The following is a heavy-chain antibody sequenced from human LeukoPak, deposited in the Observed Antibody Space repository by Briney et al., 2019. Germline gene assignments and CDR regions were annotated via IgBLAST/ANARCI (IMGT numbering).Heavy chain of an antibody. D-gene: IGHD5-18*01. J-gene: IGHJ4*02. CDR1: GFTFSNHA. CDR2: IWYDGSNK. CDR3: ARVDTTMGCDY. Sequence: GGSLRLSCTASGFTFSNHAMNWVRQAPGKGLEWVAVIWYDGSNKYYADSVKGRFTISRDNSKDTLYLQMDSLRAEDTAVYYCARVDTTMGCDYWGQGTLVTVSS. V-gene: IGHV3-33*08.